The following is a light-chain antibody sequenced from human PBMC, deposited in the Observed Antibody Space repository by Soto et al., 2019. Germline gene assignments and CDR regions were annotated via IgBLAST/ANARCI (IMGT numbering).Light chain of an antibody. J-gene: IGKJ4*01. CDR1: QSISSW. Sequence: DIQMTQSPSTLSASVGDRVTITCRASQSISSWLAWYQQKPGKAPKLLIYDASSLESGVPSRFSGSGSGTEVTLTISSLQHDDFATYYCQQYNSYSLTFGGGTKVEIK. CDR3: QQYNSYSLT. CDR2: DAS. V-gene: IGKV1-5*01.